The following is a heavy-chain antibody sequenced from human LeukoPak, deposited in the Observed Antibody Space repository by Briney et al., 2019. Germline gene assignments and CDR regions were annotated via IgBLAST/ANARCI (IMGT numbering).Heavy chain of an antibody. Sequence: TLSLTCTVSGDSISGSGYYWNWIRQLPGKGLEWIGYIYYSGTTYYNPSLKSRVSLSVDTSENQFSLKLPSVTAADTAVYYCARVTGGWAFDIWGQGTMVTVSS. CDR3: ARVTGGWAFDI. V-gene: IGHV4-31*03. CDR2: IYYSGTT. J-gene: IGHJ3*02. D-gene: IGHD1-14*01. CDR1: GDSISGSGYY.